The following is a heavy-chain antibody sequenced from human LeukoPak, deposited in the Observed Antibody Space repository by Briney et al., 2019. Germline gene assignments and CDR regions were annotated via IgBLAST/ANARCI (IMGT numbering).Heavy chain of an antibody. CDR1: GFSLSTSGVG. Sequence: SGPTLVKPTQTLTLTCTFSGFSLSTSGVGVGWIRQPPGKALEWLALIYWNDDKRYSPSLKSRLTITKDTSKNQVVLTMTNMDPVDTATYYCARTPTADYDFWSGYLPTEFDYWGQGTLVTVSS. J-gene: IGHJ4*02. CDR2: IYWNDDK. V-gene: IGHV2-5*01. D-gene: IGHD3-3*01. CDR3: ARTPTADYDFWSGYLPTEFDY.